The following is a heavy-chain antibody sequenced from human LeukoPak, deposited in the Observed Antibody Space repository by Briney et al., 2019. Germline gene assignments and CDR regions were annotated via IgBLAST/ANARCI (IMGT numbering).Heavy chain of an antibody. CDR1: GGTFSSYA. Sequence: SVKVSCKASGGTFSSYAISWVRQAPGQGLEWMGGIIPIFGTANYAQKFQGRVTITTDESTSTAYMELSSLRSEDTAVYYCARDLRAQGWFGELYDRRGLLSWFDPWGQGTLLTVSS. V-gene: IGHV1-69*05. J-gene: IGHJ5*02. D-gene: IGHD3-10*01. CDR2: IIPIFGTA. CDR3: ARDLRAQGWFGELYDRRGLLSWFDP.